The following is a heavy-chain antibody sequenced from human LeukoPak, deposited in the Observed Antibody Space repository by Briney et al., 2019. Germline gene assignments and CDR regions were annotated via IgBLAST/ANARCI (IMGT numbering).Heavy chain of an antibody. V-gene: IGHV1-18*01. J-gene: IGHJ6*02. CDR1: GYTFTSYG. Sequence: ASVKVSCKASGYTFTSYGISWVRQAPGQGLEWMGWISAYNGNTNYAQKLQGRVTMTTDTSTSTAYMELRSLRSDDTAVYYCARGPPSMVRGVLLDVWGQGTTVTVSS. CDR2: ISAYNGNT. CDR3: ARGPPSMVRGVLLDV. D-gene: IGHD3-10*01.